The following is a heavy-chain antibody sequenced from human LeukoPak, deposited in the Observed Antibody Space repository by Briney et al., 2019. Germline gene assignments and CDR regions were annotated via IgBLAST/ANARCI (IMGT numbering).Heavy chain of an antibody. Sequence: ASVKVSCKASGYTFTGYYMHWVRQAPGQGLEWMGIINPSGGSTRYAQKFQGRVTMTRDMSTSTAYMELSRLRSDDTAVYYCARGRRIFGVVIHSNWFDPWGQGTLVTVSS. CDR3: ARGRRIFGVVIHSNWFDP. CDR1: GYTFTGYY. D-gene: IGHD3-3*01. V-gene: IGHV1-46*01. CDR2: INPSGGST. J-gene: IGHJ5*02.